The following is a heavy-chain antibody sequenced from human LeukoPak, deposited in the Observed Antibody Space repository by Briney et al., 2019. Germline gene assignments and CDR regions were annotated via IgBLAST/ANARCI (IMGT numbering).Heavy chain of an antibody. Sequence: GGSLRLSCAASGFTFSSYSMNWVRQAPGKGLEWVSSISSSSSYIYYADSVKGRFTISRDNAKNSLYLQMNSLRAEDTAVYYCAKDGVAGVRDGYNFALGYWGQGTLVTVSS. CDR1: GFTFSSYS. CDR2: ISSSSSYI. CDR3: AKDGVAGVRDGYNFALGY. V-gene: IGHV3-21*01. D-gene: IGHD5-24*01. J-gene: IGHJ4*02.